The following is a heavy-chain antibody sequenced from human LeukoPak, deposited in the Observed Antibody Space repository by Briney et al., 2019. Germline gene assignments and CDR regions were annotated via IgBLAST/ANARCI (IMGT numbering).Heavy chain of an antibody. V-gene: IGHV3-30-3*01. CDR1: GFTFSSYA. CDR3: ARADFWSGSPVNY. Sequence: PGGSLRLSCAASGFTFSSYAMHWVRQAPGKGLEWVAVISYDGSNKYYADSVKGRSTISRDNSKNTLYLQMNSLRAEDTAVYYCARADFWSGSPVNYWGQGTLVTVSS. CDR2: ISYDGSNK. J-gene: IGHJ4*02. D-gene: IGHD3-3*01.